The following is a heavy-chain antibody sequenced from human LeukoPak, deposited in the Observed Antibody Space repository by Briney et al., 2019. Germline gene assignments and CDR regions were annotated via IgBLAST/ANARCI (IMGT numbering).Heavy chain of an antibody. D-gene: IGHD2/OR15-2a*01. J-gene: IGHJ4*02. V-gene: IGHV3-23*01. CDR3: AKRHGLIDTRHFDY. CDR2: ISSTGRTI. Sequence: GGSLRLSCAAFGFTFTNYGISWVRQAPGKGLECVSAISSTGRTIYYAESVKGRFTISRDDSKNTVYLQMNSLRAEDTAVYYCAKRHGLIDTRHFDYWGQGTLVTVSS. CDR1: GFTFTNYG.